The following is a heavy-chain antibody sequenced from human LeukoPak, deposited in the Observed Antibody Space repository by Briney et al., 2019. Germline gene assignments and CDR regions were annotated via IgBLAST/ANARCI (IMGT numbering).Heavy chain of an antibody. V-gene: IGHV5-51*01. Sequence: GESQKISCKGSGYSFTSYWIGWVRQMPGKGLEWMGIIYPGDSDTRYSPSFQGQVTISADKSISTAYLQWSSLKASDTAMYYCARPNYYDSSGRPITQFDYWGQGTLVTVSS. CDR1: GYSFTSYW. D-gene: IGHD3-22*01. J-gene: IGHJ4*02. CDR2: IYPGDSDT. CDR3: ARPNYYDSSGRPITQFDY.